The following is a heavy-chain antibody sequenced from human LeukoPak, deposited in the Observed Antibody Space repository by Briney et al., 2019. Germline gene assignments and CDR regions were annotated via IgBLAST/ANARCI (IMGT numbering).Heavy chain of an antibody. CDR2: ISGSGGST. V-gene: IGHV3-23*01. CDR3: ATRSRYYGSGSYYNPNWFDP. D-gene: IGHD3-10*01. CDR1: GFTFSSYG. J-gene: IGHJ5*02. Sequence: AGSLRLSCAASGFTFSSYGMSWVRQAPGKGLEWVSAISGSGGSTYYADSVKGRFTISRDNSKNTLYLQMNSLRAEDTAVYYCATRSRYYGSGSYYNPNWFDPWGQGTLVTVSS.